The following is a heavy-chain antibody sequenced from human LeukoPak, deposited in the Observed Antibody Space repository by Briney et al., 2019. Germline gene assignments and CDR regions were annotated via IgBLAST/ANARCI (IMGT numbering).Heavy chain of an antibody. J-gene: IGHJ5*02. D-gene: IGHD1-1*01. Sequence: PGGSLRLSCAASGFNLNSYMLNWVRQAPGKGLEWVSSISSTGSYIYYADSVKGRFTISRDNPGNVVYLQMDSLRAEDTAVYYCTRVAQSGPTGWFDPWGQGTLVTVSS. CDR1: GFNLNSYM. CDR3: TRVAQSGPTGWFDP. V-gene: IGHV3-21*01. CDR2: ISSTGSYI.